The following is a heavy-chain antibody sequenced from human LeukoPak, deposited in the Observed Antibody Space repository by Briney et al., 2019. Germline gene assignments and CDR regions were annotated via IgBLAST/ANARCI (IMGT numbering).Heavy chain of an antibody. J-gene: IGHJ4*02. CDR3: ARDNDILTGSLDY. V-gene: IGHV4-34*01. CDR1: GGSFSGYY. D-gene: IGHD3-9*01. Sequence: SETLSLTCAVYGGSFSGYYWSWIRQPPGKGLEWIGEINHSGSTNYNPSLKSRVTISVDTSKNQFSLKLSSVTAADTAVYYCARDNDILTGSLDYWGQGTLVTVSS. CDR2: INHSGST.